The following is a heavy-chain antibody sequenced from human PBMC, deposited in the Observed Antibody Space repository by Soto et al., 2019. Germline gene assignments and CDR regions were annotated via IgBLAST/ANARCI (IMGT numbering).Heavy chain of an antibody. CDR2: VNHGGAS. J-gene: IGHJ3*02. Sequence: SETLSLTCAVHGGSFSGYYWDWIRQPPGKGLEWIGEVNHGGASNYNPSLKSRVTISVDTSKNQFSLKLNSVTAADTAVYYCAREVGGNSYTDAFYIWGQGIMVTVSS. D-gene: IGHD1-26*01. CDR3: AREVGGNSYTDAFYI. CDR1: GGSFSGYY. V-gene: IGHV4-34*01.